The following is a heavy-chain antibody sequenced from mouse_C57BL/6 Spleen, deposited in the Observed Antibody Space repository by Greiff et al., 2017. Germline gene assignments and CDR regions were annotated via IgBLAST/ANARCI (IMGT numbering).Heavy chain of an antibody. CDR3: ARGYYGSSYNY. D-gene: IGHD1-1*01. CDR1: GYTFTSYW. J-gene: IGHJ2*01. V-gene: IGHV1-50*01. Sequence: QVHVKQPGAELVKPGASVKLSCKASGYTFTSYWMQWVKQRPGQGLEWIGEIDPSDSYTNYNQKFKGKATLTVDTSSSTAYMQLSSLTSEDSAVYYCARGYYGSSYNYWGQGTTLTVSS. CDR2: IDPSDSYT.